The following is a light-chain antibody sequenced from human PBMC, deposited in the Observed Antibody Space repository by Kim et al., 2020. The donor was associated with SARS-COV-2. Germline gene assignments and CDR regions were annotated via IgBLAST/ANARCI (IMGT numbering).Light chain of an antibody. V-gene: IGKV3-11*01. CDR1: QSVSSY. J-gene: IGKJ5*01. CDR3: QQRSNWPIT. CDR2: HAS. Sequence: LSPGERATLPCRASQSVSSYLAWYQQKPGQAPRLLIYHASNRATGIPARFSGSGSGTDFTLTISSLEPEDFAVYYCQQRSNWPITFGQGTRLEIK.